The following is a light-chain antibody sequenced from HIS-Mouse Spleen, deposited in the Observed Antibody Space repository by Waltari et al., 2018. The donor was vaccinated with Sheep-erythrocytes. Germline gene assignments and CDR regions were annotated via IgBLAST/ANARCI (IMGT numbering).Light chain of an antibody. V-gene: IGLV2-23*01. CDR2: DGR. J-gene: IGLJ3*02. CDR3: CSYAGSSTPWV. CDR1: SSDVGSYNL. Sequence: QSALTQPASVSGSPGQSITISCTGTSSDVGSYNLVSRYQHHPGKAPKLMIYDGRNRPSGVSNRFSGSKSGNTASLTISGLQAEDEADYYCCSYAGSSTPWVFGGGTKLTVL.